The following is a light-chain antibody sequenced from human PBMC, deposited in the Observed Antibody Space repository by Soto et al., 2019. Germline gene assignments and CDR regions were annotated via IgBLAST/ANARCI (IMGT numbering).Light chain of an antibody. CDR3: QTWATGIRV. V-gene: IGLV4-69*01. CDR2: LNNDGSH. J-gene: IGLJ3*02. CDR1: SGHSSYA. Sequence: QPVLTQSPSASASLGASVKLTCTLSSGHSSYAIAWHQQQPEKGPRYLMNLNNDGSHTKGDGIPDRFSGSSSGAERYLTISSLQSEDEADYYCQTWATGIRVFGGGTKLTVL.